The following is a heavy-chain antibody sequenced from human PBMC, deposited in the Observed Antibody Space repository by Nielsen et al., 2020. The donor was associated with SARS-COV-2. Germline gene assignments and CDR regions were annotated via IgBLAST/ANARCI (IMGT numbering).Heavy chain of an antibody. Sequence: ASLKVSCNASGYTFTDYYIHWVRQAPGQGLEWMVRINPYSGGTNYAQKFQGTVTMTRDASISTVYMELTSDDTAVYYCARARATIFGLVMSYGMDVWGQGTTVAVSS. CDR1: GYTFTDYY. D-gene: IGHD3/OR15-3a*01. CDR2: INPYSGGT. J-gene: IGHJ6*02. V-gene: IGHV1-2*06. CDR3: ARARATIFGLVMSYGMDV.